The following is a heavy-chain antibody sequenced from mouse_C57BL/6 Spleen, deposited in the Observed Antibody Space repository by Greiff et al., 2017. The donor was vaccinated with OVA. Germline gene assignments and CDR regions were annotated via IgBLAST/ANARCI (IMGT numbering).Heavy chain of an antibody. Sequence: VKLQQPGTELVKPGASVKLSCKASGYTFTSYWMHWVKQRPGQGLEWIRNINPSNGGTNYNEKFKSKATLTVDKSSSTAYMQLSSLTSEDSAVYYCAREAYAYGKAWFAYWGQGTLVTVSA. J-gene: IGHJ3*01. V-gene: IGHV1-53*01. CDR1: GYTFTSYW. D-gene: IGHD2-1*01. CDR2: INPSNGGT. CDR3: AREAYAYGKAWFAY.